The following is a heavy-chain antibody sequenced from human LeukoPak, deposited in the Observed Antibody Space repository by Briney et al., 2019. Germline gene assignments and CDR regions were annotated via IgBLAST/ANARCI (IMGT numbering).Heavy chain of an antibody. CDR1: GGSISSYY. CDR2: IYYSGST. J-gene: IGHJ4*02. Sequence: PSETLSLTCTVSGGSISSYYWSWIRQPPGKGLEWIGYIYYSGSTNYNPPLKSRVTISVDTSKNQFSLKLSSVTAADTAVYYCARGSRVYYFDYWGQGTLVTVSS. D-gene: IGHD3-10*01. V-gene: IGHV4-59*01. CDR3: ARGSRVYYFDY.